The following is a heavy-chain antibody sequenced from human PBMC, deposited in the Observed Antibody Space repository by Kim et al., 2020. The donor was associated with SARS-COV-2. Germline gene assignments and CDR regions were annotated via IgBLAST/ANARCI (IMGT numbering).Heavy chain of an antibody. CDR3: AREIFYDSSGYYDY. V-gene: IGHV5-51*01. Sequence: GESLKISCKGSGYSFTSYWIGWVRQMPGKGLEWMWLIYPGDSDTRYSPSFQGQVTISADKSISTAYLQWSSLKASDTAMYYCAREIFYDSSGYYDYWGQGTLVTVSS. CDR1: GYSFTSYW. D-gene: IGHD3-22*01. CDR2: IYPGDSDT. J-gene: IGHJ4*02.